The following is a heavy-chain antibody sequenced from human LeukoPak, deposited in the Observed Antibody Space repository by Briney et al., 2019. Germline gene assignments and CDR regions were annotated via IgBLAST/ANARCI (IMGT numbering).Heavy chain of an antibody. CDR1: GFTFDDYA. CDR2: ITWNSCSV. V-gene: IGHV3-9*03. D-gene: IGHD1-26*01. Sequence: GRSLRLSCAASGFTFDDYAMHWVRQAPGKGLEWVSGITWNSCSVAYADSVKGRFTISRDNAKNSLYLQMNSLRAEDMALYYCAKDHSGSYHYHYMDVWGKGTTVTVSS. CDR3: AKDHSGSYHYHYMDV. J-gene: IGHJ6*03.